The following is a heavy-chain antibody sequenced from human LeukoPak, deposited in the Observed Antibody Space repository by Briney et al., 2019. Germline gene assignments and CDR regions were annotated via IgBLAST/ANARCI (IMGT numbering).Heavy chain of an antibody. D-gene: IGHD4-17*01. CDR1: GYTFTGYY. CDR2: INPNSGGT. Sequence: ASVKVSCKASGYTFTGYYMHWVRQAPGPGLEWMGRINPNSGGTNYAQKFQGRVTMTRDTSISTAYMELSRLRSDDTAVYYCARLLNTVTADNWFDPWGQGTLVTVSS. V-gene: IGHV1-2*06. CDR3: ARLLNTVTADNWFDP. J-gene: IGHJ5*02.